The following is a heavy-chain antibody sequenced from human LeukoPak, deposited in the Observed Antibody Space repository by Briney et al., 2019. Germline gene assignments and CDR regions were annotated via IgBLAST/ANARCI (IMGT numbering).Heavy chain of an antibody. D-gene: IGHD2-15*01. CDR3: ARGSQYSWWS. V-gene: IGHV4-4*02. Sequence: SETLSLTCAVSGGSISSSTHWWTWVRQPPGEGLEWIGEIYHTGSTNYNPSLKSRVTISVDKSNNQFSLKLNSVTAADTAVYYCARGSQYSWWSWGQGTLVTVSS. CDR1: GGSISSSTHW. CDR2: IYHTGST. J-gene: IGHJ5*02.